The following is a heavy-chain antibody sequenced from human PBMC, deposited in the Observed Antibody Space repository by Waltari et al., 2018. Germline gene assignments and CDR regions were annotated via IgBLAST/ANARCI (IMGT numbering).Heavy chain of an antibody. CDR3: ARRSDVDTAMDYYFDY. J-gene: IGHJ4*02. V-gene: IGHV5-51*01. D-gene: IGHD5-18*01. CDR2: IYPGDSDT. CDR1: GYSFTSYW. Sequence: EVQLVQSGAEVKKPGESLKISCKGSGYSFTSYWNGWVRQLPGKGLEWMGIIYPGDSDTRYSPSFQGQVTISADKSISTAYLQWSSLKASDTAMYYCARRSDVDTAMDYYFDYWGQGTLVTVSS.